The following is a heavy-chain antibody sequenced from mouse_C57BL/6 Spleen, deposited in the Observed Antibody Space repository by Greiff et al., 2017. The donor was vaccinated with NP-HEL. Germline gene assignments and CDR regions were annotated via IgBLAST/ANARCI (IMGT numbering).Heavy chain of an antibody. J-gene: IGHJ2*01. CDR1: GYAFSSSW. D-gene: IGHD1-1*01. V-gene: IGHV1-82*01. CDR3: ARGGNYGSSTYYFDY. CDR2: IYPGDGDT. Sequence: QVQLKESGPELVKPGASVKISCKASGYAFSSSWMNWVKQRPGKGLEWIGRIYPGDGDTNYNGKFKGKATLTADKSSSTAYMQLSSLTSENSAVYCCARGGNYGSSTYYFDYWGQGTTLTVSS.